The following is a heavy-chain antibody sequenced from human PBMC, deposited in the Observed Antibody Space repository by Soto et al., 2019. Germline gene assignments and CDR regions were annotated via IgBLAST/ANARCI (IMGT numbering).Heavy chain of an antibody. V-gene: IGHV4-39*01. J-gene: IGHJ6*03. CDR2: IYYSGST. CDR1: GGSISSSSYY. CDR3: AADCSSTSCYDDYYYYMDV. D-gene: IGHD2-2*01. Sequence: QLQLQESGPGLVKPSETLSLTCTVSGGSISSSSYYWGWIRQPPGKGLEWIGSIYYSGSTYYNPSLKSRVTISVDTSKTQFSLKLSSVTAADTAVYYCAADCSSTSCYDDYYYYMDVWGKGTTVTVSS.